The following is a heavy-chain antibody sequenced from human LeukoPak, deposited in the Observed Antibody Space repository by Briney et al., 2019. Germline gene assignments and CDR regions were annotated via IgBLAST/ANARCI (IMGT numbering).Heavy chain of an antibody. Sequence: GGSLRLSCAASGFTFSDCYMSWIRQAPGKGLEWVSYISSSGSTIYYADSVKGRFTISRDNAKNSLYLQMNSLRAEDTAVYYCARDRSSYYYYYMDVWGKGTTVTVSS. J-gene: IGHJ6*03. CDR1: GFTFSDCY. CDR3: ARDRSSYYYYYMDV. D-gene: IGHD6-13*01. CDR2: ISSSGSTI. V-gene: IGHV3-11*04.